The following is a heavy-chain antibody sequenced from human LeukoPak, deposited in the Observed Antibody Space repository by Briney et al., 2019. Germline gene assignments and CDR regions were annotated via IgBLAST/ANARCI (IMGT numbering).Heavy chain of an antibody. CDR2: IYYSGST. V-gene: IGHV4-59*01. CDR1: GGSISSYY. D-gene: IGHD2-2*01. CDR3: ARFQLLHFDY. Sequence: SETLSLTYTVSGGSISSYYWSWIRQPPGKGLEWIGYIYYSGSTNYNPSLKSRVTISVDTSKNQFSLKLSSVTAADTAVYYCARFQLLHFDYWGQGTLVTVSS. J-gene: IGHJ4*02.